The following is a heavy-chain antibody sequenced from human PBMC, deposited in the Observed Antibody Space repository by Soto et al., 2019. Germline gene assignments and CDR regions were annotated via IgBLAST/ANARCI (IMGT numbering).Heavy chain of an antibody. CDR3: ARGSSCATVGPFDY. V-gene: IGHV1-69*01. CDR1: GGTFSSYA. CDR2: IIPIFGTA. Sequence: QVQLVQSGAEVKKPGSSVKVSCKASGGTFSSYAISWVRKAPGRGLEWMGGIIPIFGTANYAQKFQGRVTITADESTSTTDMELSNLRSEDTAVYYCARGSSCATVGPFDYWGQGTLVTVSS. J-gene: IGHJ4*02. D-gene: IGHD4-17*01.